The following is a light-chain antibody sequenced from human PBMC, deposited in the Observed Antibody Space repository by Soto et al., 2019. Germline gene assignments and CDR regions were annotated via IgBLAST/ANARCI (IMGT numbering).Light chain of an antibody. Sequence: QSVLTQPRSVSGSPGQSVTISCTGSSSDVGEYNYVSWYQHHPGNAPKLMIYDVSKRPSGVPDRFSGSKSGNTASLTISGLQAEDEANYYCFSYAGSRVFGGGTNSPS. CDR3: FSYAGSRV. CDR1: SSDVGEYNY. J-gene: IGLJ3*02. CDR2: DVS. V-gene: IGLV2-11*01.